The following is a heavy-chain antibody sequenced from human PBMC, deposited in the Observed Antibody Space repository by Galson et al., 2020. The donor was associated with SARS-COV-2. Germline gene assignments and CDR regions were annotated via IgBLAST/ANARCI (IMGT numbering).Heavy chain of an antibody. D-gene: IGHD3-22*01. V-gene: IGHV3-11*01. CDR3: AAPYYYDSSGYYGADAFDI. Sequence: LSLTCAASGFTFSDYYMSWIRQAPGKGLEWVSYISSSGSTIYYADSVKGRFTISRDNAKNSLYLQMNSLRAEDTAVYYCAAPYYYDSSGYYGADAFDIWGQGTMVTVSS. CDR2: ISSSGSTI. J-gene: IGHJ3*02. CDR1: GFTFSDYY.